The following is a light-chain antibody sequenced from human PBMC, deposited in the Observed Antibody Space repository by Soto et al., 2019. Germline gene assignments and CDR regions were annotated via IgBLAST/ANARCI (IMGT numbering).Light chain of an antibody. V-gene: IGKV3-15*01. J-gene: IGKJ2*01. CDR2: GAS. CDR1: QSVSSN. Sequence: EIVMTQSPATLSVSPRERATLSCRASQSVSSNLAWYQQKPGQAPRLLIYGASTRATGIPARFTGSRSGTEFTLTFNSLQSEDFAVYYCPQNNNWPQYTFGQGTKLEIK. CDR3: PQNNNWPQYT.